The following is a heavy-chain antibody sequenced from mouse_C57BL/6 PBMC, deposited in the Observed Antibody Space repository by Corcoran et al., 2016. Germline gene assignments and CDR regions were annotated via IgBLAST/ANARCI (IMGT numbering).Heavy chain of an antibody. J-gene: IGHJ2*01. V-gene: IGHV9-3*01. CDR1: GYTFTTYG. Sequence: QIQLVQSGPELKKPGETVKISCKASGYTFTTYGMSWVKQAPGKGLKWMGWINTYSGVPTYADDFKGRFAFSLETSASTAYLQINNLKNEDTATYFCARTNLGYFDYWGQGTTLTVSS. D-gene: IGHD3-3*01. CDR3: ARTNLGYFDY. CDR2: INTYSGVP.